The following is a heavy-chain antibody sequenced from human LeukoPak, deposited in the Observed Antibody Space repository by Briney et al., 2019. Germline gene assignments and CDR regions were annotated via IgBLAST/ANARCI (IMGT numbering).Heavy chain of an antibody. CDR1: GYTFTSYG. CDR3: ARDGGNIVVADPDY. D-gene: IGHD3-22*01. V-gene: IGHV1-18*01. Sequence: ASVKVSCKASGYTFTSYGISWVRQAPGQGLEWMGWVSAYNGNTNYAQKLQGRVTMTTDTSTSTAYMELRSLRSDDTAVYYCARDGGNIVVADPDYWGQGTLVTVSS. CDR2: VSAYNGNT. J-gene: IGHJ4*02.